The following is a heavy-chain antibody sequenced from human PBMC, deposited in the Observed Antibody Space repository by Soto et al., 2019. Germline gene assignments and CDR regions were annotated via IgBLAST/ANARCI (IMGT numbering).Heavy chain of an antibody. V-gene: IGHV1-3*01. J-gene: IGHJ5*02. Sequence: QVQLVQSGAELKKPGASVKISCETSGYRFSTSGIHWLRQAPGQSLEWMGWINAADGDTKYSQKFQGRVTLSRDTSASTAYMELSSLTSEDTSIYYCARDSQRVQIPSMGWFDPWGQGTVVTVSS. CDR2: INAADGDT. CDR3: ARDSQRVQIPSMGWFDP. D-gene: IGHD1-1*01. CDR1: GYRFSTSG.